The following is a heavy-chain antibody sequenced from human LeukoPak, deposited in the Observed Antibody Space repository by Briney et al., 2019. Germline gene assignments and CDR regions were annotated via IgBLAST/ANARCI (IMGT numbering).Heavy chain of an antibody. CDR3: ARDSTADLDY. CDR1: GLSFDNAW. CDR2: ISSSATYT. Sequence: GGSLRLSCVVSGLSFDNAWMSWVRQAPGKGLEWVSSISSSATYTYYADSVRGRFTISRDNAKESLYLQMNSPRADDTALYYCARDSTADLDYWGQGTLVTVSS. J-gene: IGHJ4*02. V-gene: IGHV3-21*01. D-gene: IGHD6-19*01.